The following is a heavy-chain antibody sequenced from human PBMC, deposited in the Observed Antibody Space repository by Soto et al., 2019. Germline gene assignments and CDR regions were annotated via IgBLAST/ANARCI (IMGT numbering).Heavy chain of an antibody. CDR2: IYHSGNT. CDR1: GGSISSSNW. J-gene: IGHJ5*02. Sequence: VQLRQSGPGLVKPSGTLSLTCAVSGGSISSSNWWTWVRQAPGKGLEWIGEIYHSGNTYYNPSLKRRVTITVDKSNNQFSLELNSVTAADTAVYYCATLPPRVVASLLPIPTWGQGTLVTVSS. CDR3: ATLPPRVVASLLPIPT. V-gene: IGHV4-4*02. D-gene: IGHD1-26*01.